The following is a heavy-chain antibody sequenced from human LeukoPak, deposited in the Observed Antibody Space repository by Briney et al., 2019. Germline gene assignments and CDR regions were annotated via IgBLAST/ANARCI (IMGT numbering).Heavy chain of an antibody. Sequence: GGSLRLSCAASGFIFKNYVMSWVRLAPGKGLEWVSTITTSGGGTYYADSVKGRFSISRDNSKNTAYLQMNSLKAEDTAVYYCARVGGTDAYDIWGQGTMVTVSS. J-gene: IGHJ3*02. CDR3: ARVGGTDAYDI. V-gene: IGHV3-23*01. CDR2: ITTSGGGT. D-gene: IGHD1-26*01. CDR1: GFIFKNYV.